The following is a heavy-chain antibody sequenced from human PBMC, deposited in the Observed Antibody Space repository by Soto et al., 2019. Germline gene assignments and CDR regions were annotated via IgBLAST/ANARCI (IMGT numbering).Heavy chain of an antibody. CDR3: ARCSIAARPRSDPSWFDP. J-gene: IGHJ5*02. V-gene: IGHV4-61*01. CDR2: IYYSGST. Sequence: SETLSLTCTVSGGSVSSGSYYWSWIRQPPGKGLEWIGYIYYSGSTNYNPSLKSRVTISVDTSKNQFSLKLSSVTAADTAVYYCARCSIAARPRSDPSWFDPWGQGTLVTLSS. D-gene: IGHD6-6*01. CDR1: GGSVSSGSYY.